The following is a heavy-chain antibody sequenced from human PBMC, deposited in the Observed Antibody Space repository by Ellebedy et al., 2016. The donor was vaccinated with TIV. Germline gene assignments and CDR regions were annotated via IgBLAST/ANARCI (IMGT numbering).Heavy chain of an antibody. Sequence: PSETLSLTCTVSDGSISSYFWSWIRQPPGKGLEWIGYIYSSGITNYNPSLKSRVTISVDASKNQFPLKLSSVTAADTAVYYCAREDYDILTGTRAWFDSWGQGTLVTVSS. CDR2: IYSSGIT. V-gene: IGHV4-59*01. J-gene: IGHJ5*01. CDR3: AREDYDILTGTRAWFDS. CDR1: DGSISSYF. D-gene: IGHD3-9*01.